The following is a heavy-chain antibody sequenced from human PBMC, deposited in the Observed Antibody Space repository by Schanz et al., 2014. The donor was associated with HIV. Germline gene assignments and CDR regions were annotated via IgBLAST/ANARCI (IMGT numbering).Heavy chain of an antibody. CDR1: GFTFSSYS. V-gene: IGHV3-48*02. CDR3: ARETSGFSTSWPPRYHYYGMDV. CDR2: ISSSSSTI. Sequence: EVQLVESGGGLVQPGGSLRLSCAASGFTFSSYSMNWVRQAPGKGLEWVSYISSSSSTIYYADSVKGRFTISRDNAKNSLYLQMSSLRDEDTAVYYCARETSGFSTSWPPRYHYYGMDVWGQGTTVTVSS. J-gene: IGHJ6*02. D-gene: IGHD6-13*01.